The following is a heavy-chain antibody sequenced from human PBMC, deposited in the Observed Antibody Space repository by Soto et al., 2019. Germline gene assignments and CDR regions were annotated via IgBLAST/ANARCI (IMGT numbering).Heavy chain of an antibody. CDR1: GFTFSSYG. V-gene: IGHV3-33*01. Sequence: GGSLRLSCAASGFTFSSYGMHWVRQAPGKGLEWVAVIWYDGSNKYYADSVKGRFTISRDNSKNTLYLQMNSLRAEDTAVYYCARGPMTYYDFWSGPHDAFDIWGQGTXVTVSS. D-gene: IGHD3-3*01. CDR3: ARGPMTYYDFWSGPHDAFDI. J-gene: IGHJ3*02. CDR2: IWYDGSNK.